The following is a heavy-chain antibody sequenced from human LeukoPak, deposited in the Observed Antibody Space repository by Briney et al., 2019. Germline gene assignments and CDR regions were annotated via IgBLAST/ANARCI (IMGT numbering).Heavy chain of an antibody. CDR1: GFTFSIYA. Sequence: GGSLRLSCAASGFTFSIYAMNWVRQAPGKGLEWVSSLSDGGHSSFYADSVKGRFTIYRDDSQNILYLQMNNLSGDDTALYYCAFSPLGFNYGYAYWGQGTLVTVSS. D-gene: IGHD5-18*01. J-gene: IGHJ4*02. CDR2: LSDGGHSS. V-gene: IGHV3-23*01. CDR3: AFSPLGFNYGYAY.